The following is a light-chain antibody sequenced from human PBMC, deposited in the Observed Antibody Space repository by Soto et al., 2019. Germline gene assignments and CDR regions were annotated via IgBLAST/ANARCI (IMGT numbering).Light chain of an antibody. J-gene: IGKJ4*01. V-gene: IGKV3-20*01. CDR1: RPLTFSP. Sequence: EIVLTQSPGTLFLSQGEGPTSSSGPIRPLTFSPLAWYQQKPGQAPRLLIFDASDRATGIPDRFSGSGSGTDFTLTISRLEPEDFAVYYCQQYHVSSLTFGGGTRVEIK. CDR3: QQYHVSSLT. CDR2: DAS.